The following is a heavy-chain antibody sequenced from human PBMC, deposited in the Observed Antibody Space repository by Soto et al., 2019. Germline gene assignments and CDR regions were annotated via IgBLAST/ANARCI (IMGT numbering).Heavy chain of an antibody. CDR1: GGSFSGYY. CDR3: ARVRGSFDY. CDR2: INHSGST. Sequence: SETLSLTCAVYGGSFSGYYWSWIRQPPGKGLEWIGEINHSGSTNYNPSLKSRVTISVDTSKNQFSLKLSSVTAADTAVYYCARVRGSFDYWGQGTLVTVSS. J-gene: IGHJ4*02. D-gene: IGHD3-16*01. V-gene: IGHV4-34*01.